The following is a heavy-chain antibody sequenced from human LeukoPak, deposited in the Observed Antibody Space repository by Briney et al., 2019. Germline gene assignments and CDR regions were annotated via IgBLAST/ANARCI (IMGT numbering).Heavy chain of an antibody. CDR3: AKAGIGGSSLYHFDY. CDR2: IGGSGGST. J-gene: IGHJ4*02. V-gene: IGHV3-23*01. Sequence: GGSLTLSCAASGFTFSSYAMYWVRQAPGKGLEWVSAIGGSGGSTYYADSVKGRFTISRDNSKNTLYLQMNSLRAEDTAVYYCAKAGIGGSSLYHFDYWGQGTLVTVSS. CDR1: GFTFSSYA. D-gene: IGHD6-6*01.